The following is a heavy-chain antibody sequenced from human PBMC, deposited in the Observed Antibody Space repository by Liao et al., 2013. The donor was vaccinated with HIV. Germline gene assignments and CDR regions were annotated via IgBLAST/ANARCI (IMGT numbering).Heavy chain of an antibody. Sequence: QVQLQQWGAGLLKPSETLSLTCGVFGGSFSGYFWSWIRQPPGKGLEWIGEINHSGSTNYNPSLKSRVTISVDTSKNQFSLKLSSVTAADTAVYYCARGFRLRLGLVDYWGQGTLVTVSS. D-gene: IGHD3-16*01. CDR1: GGSFSGYF. CDR2: INHSGST. CDR3: ARGFRLRLGLVDY. J-gene: IGHJ4*02. V-gene: IGHV4-34*01.